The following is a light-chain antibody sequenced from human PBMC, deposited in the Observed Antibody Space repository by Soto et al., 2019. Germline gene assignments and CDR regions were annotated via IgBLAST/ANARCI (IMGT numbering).Light chain of an antibody. CDR1: SSDVGGYNY. CDR3: SSYTSSTTRV. Sequence: QSALTQPASVSGSPGQSITISCTGTSSDVGGYNYVSWYQQHPGKAPKVMIYEVSNRPSGGSNRFSGSKSGNTASLTISGLQAEDEADYYCSSYTSSTTRVFGGGTKLPVL. V-gene: IGLV2-14*01. J-gene: IGLJ2*01. CDR2: EVS.